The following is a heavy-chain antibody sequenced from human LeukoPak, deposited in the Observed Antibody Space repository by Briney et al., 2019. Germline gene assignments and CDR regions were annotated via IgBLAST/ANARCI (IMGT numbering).Heavy chain of an antibody. Sequence: GGSLRLSCAASGFTFSSYAMSWVRQAPGKGLEWVSAISGSGGSTYYADSVKGRFTISRDNSKNTLYLQMNSLRAEDTAVYCCAKDRWGSLAFDIWGQGTMVTVSS. V-gene: IGHV3-23*01. D-gene: IGHD7-27*01. J-gene: IGHJ3*02. CDR2: ISGSGGST. CDR1: GFTFSSYA. CDR3: AKDRWGSLAFDI.